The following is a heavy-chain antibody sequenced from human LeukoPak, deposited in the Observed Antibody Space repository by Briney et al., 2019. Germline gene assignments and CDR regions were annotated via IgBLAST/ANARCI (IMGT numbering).Heavy chain of an antibody. CDR1: GFTFSSYA. CDR3: AKDPDKRYYFDY. CDR2: ISGSGGST. D-gene: IGHD1-14*01. V-gene: IGHV3-23*01. Sequence: GGSLRLSCAASGFTFSSYAMSWVRQAPGKGLEWVSAISGSGGSTYYVDSVKGRFTISRDNSKNTLYLQMNSLRAEDTAVYYCAKDPDKRYYFDYWGQRTLVTVSA. J-gene: IGHJ4*02.